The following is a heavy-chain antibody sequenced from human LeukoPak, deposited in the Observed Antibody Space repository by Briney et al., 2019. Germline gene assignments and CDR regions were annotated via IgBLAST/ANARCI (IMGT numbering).Heavy chain of an antibody. J-gene: IGHJ4*02. CDR1: GFTFTRYW. CDR2: IKQDGSEK. V-gene: IGHV3-7*01. D-gene: IGHD6-19*01. CDR3: ARDRVDAVAALYYFDY. Sequence: GGSLRLSCVASGFTFTRYWMSWVGQAPGKGLEWVANIKQDGSEKHYVDSVKGRFTISRDNAKNSLYLQMNSLTAQDTAVYYCARDRVDAVAALYYFDYWGQGTLVTVSS.